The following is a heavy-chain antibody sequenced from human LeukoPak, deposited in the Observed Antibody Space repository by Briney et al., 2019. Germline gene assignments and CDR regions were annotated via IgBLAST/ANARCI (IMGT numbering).Heavy chain of an antibody. CDR2: IYTSRST. J-gene: IGHJ4*02. CDR3: AREIGGYSYGYVPREVSYYFDY. D-gene: IGHD5-18*01. V-gene: IGHV4-61*02. CDR1: GYSISSPNY. Sequence: PSETLSLTCTVSGYSISSPNYWSWVRQPAGKGLEWIGRIYTSRSTNYNPSLKSRVTISVDTTKNQSSLKLSSVTAADTAVYYCAREIGGYSYGYVPREVSYYFDYWGQGTLVTVSS.